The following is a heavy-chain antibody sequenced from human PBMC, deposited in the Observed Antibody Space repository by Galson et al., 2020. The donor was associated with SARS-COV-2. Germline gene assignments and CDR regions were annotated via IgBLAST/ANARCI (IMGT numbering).Heavy chain of an antibody. V-gene: IGHV4-39*01. CDR3: ARPPYYYDSSGFKPFDI. CDR1: GGSISSSSYY. Sequence: SETLSLTCTVSGGSISSSSYYWGWLRQPPGQGLEWISSIYYSGTTYSNPSLKSRVTISVDTSKNQFSLKLSSVTAADTAVYYSARPPYYYDSSGFKPFDIWGKGTMVTVSS. D-gene: IGHD3-22*01. CDR2: IYYSGTT. J-gene: IGHJ3*02.